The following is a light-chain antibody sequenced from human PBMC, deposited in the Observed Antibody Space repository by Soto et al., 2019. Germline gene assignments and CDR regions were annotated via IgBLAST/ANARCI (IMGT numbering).Light chain of an antibody. CDR3: HSYDSSLSGYVV. J-gene: IGLJ2*01. Sequence: QSVLTQPPSVSGAPGQRVTISCTGSSSNIGAGYDVHWYQQLPGTAPQLLLYCNSNRPSGVPDRFSASKSGTSASLAITGLQADDEADDYCHSYDSSLSGYVVFGGGTKLTVL. CDR1: SSNIGAGYD. V-gene: IGLV1-40*01. CDR2: CNS.